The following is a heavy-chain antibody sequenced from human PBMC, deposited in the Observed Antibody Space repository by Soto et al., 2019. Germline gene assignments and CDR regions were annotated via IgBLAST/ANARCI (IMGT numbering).Heavy chain of an antibody. J-gene: IGHJ4*02. V-gene: IGHV3-23*01. CDR1: GLSFSSYA. CDR2: ISRSGNST. Sequence: EVQVLESGGGLAQPGRSLRLSYVVSGLSFSSYAMTWVRQSPGKGLEWVSSISRSGNSTYSADSVRGRFTISRDNSKNTLYLQMKSLRAEDTAVSYYAKDAKILAWLSASYYFDFWGQGTMVTVSS. D-gene: IGHD3-9*01. CDR3: AKDAKILAWLSASYYFDF.